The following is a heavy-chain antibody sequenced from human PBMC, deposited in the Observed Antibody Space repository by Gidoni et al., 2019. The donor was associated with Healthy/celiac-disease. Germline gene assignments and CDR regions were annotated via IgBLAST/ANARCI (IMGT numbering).Heavy chain of an antibody. V-gene: IGHV3-30*18. Sequence: QVQLVESGGGVVQPGRSLRLSCAASGFTFSSYGMHWVRQAPGKGLEWVAVISYDGSNKYYADSVKGRFTISRDNSKNTLYLQMNSLRAEDTAVYYCAKVGSELELPGWFDPWGQGTLVTVSS. CDR2: ISYDGSNK. CDR1: GFTFSSYG. CDR3: AKVGSELELPGWFDP. D-gene: IGHD1-7*01. J-gene: IGHJ5*02.